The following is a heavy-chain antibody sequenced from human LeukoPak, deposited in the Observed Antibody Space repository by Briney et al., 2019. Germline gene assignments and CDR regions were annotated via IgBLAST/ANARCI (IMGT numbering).Heavy chain of an antibody. CDR1: GGSISSSSYY. Sequence: SETLSLTCTVSGGSISSSSYYWGWIRQPPGKGLEWIGSIYYSGSTYYNPSLKSRVTISVDTSKNQFSLKLSSVTAADTAVYYCARDGASYYSDTSGYYFVPNWFDPWGQGTLVTVSS. D-gene: IGHD3-22*01. CDR2: IYYSGST. V-gene: IGHV4-39*02. CDR3: ARDGASYYSDTSGYYFVPNWFDP. J-gene: IGHJ5*02.